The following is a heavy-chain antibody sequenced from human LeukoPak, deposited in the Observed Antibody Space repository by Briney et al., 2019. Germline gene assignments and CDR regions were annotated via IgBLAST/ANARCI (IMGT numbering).Heavy chain of an antibody. J-gene: IGHJ4*02. CDR1: GFTFSSYA. Sequence: GGSLRLSCAASGFTFSSYAMSWVRQAPGKGLEWVSAISGSGGSTYYADSVKGRFTISRDNSKNTLYLQMNSLRAEDTAVYYCAKDAVYDYYDSSGYSDYWGQGTLVTVSS. D-gene: IGHD3-22*01. V-gene: IGHV3-23*01. CDR2: ISGSGGST. CDR3: AKDAVYDYYDSSGYSDY.